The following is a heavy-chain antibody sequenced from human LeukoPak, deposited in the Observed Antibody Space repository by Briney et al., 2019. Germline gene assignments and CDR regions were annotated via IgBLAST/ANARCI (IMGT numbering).Heavy chain of an antibody. V-gene: IGHV3-13*01. D-gene: IGHD3-10*01. Sequence: GGSLRLSCAASGFTFSTYDMHWVRQATGKGPEWVSGIGPSGDTYYPASAKGRFTISTENNKNSLYLQMSSLRAGDTAVYYCARAYYGSGRPTYGMDVWGQGTTVTVSS. J-gene: IGHJ6*02. CDR2: IGPSGDT. CDR1: GFTFSTYD. CDR3: ARAYYGSGRPTYGMDV.